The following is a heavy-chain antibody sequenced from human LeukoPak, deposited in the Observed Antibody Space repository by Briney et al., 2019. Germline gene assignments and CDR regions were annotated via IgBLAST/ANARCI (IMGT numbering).Heavy chain of an antibody. CDR3: ARSRVLMVRGVHQYNWFDP. CDR2: ISYDGSNR. D-gene: IGHD3-10*01. J-gene: IGHJ5*02. CDR1: GFTFSSYG. Sequence: GGSLRLSCAASGFTFSSYGMHWVRQAPGKGLEWVAVISYDGSNRYYADSVKGRFTISRDTSKNTLYLQMNSLRAEDTAVYYCARSRVLMVRGVHQYNWFDPWGQGTLVTVSS. V-gene: IGHV3-30*03.